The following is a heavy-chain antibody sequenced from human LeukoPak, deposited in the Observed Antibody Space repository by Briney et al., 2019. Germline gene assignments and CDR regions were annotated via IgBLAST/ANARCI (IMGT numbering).Heavy chain of an antibody. CDR2: IIPILGIA. CDR3: ARDDDYNPLVH. D-gene: IGHD4/OR15-4a*01. J-gene: IGHJ4*02. V-gene: IGHV1-69*04. Sequence: SVKVSCKASGGTFSSYAISWVRQAPGQGLEWMGRIIPILGIANYAQKFQGRVTITADKSTSTAYMELSSLRSEDTAVYYCARDDDYNPLVHWGQGTLVTVSS. CDR1: GGTFSSYA.